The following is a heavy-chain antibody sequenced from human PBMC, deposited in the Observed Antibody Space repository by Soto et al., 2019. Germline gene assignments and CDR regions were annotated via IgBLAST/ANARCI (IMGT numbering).Heavy chain of an antibody. J-gene: IGHJ5*02. D-gene: IGHD5-12*01. CDR2: IYYSGST. CDR1: GGSISSGDYY. CDR3: ARDPVAASRFDP. Sequence: PSETLSLTCTVPGGSISSGDYYWSWIRQPPGKGLEWIGYIYYSGSTYYNPSLKSRVTISVDTSKNQFSLKLSSVTAADTAVYYCARDPVAASRFDPWGQGTLVTVSS. V-gene: IGHV4-30-4*01.